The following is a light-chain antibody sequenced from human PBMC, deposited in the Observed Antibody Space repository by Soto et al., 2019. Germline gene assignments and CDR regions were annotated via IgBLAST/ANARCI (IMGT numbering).Light chain of an antibody. CDR3: QQYNNWPPIT. J-gene: IGKJ5*01. CDR2: GAS. CDR1: QSVSST. Sequence: EIVMTQSPATLSVSPGERATLSCRASQSVSSTLAWYQQKPGQAPRLLIYGASTRATGIPARFSGSWSGTEFTRTISSLQSEYFAVYYCQQYNNWPPITFGQGTRLEIK. V-gene: IGKV3-15*01.